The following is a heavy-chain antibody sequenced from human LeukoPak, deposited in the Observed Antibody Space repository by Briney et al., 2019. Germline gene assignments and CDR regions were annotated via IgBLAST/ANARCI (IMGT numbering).Heavy chain of an antibody. CDR1: GDPISSHSDY. Sequence: SETLSLTCTVSGDPISSHSDYKWTWIRQPPGKGLEWIGHSYHSGSTNYNPSLKSRVTISVDTSKNQFSLELTSVTAADTAVYYCAREYSGFDYWGQGTLVTVSS. CDR2: SYHSGST. V-gene: IGHV4-61*08. J-gene: IGHJ4*02. D-gene: IGHD5-12*01. CDR3: AREYSGFDY.